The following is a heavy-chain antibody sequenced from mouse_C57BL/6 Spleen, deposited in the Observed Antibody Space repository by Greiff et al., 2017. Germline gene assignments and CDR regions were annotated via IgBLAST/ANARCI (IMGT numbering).Heavy chain of an antibody. Sequence: QVQLKQPGAELVKPGASVKLSCKASGYTFTSYWMHWVKQRPGQGLEWIGMIHPNSGSTNYNEKFKSKATLTVDKSSSTAYMQLSSLTSEDSAVYFCARSDPAAMDYWGQGTSVTVSS. J-gene: IGHJ4*01. CDR2: IHPNSGST. CDR1: GYTFTSYW. V-gene: IGHV1-64*01. CDR3: ARSDPAAMDY.